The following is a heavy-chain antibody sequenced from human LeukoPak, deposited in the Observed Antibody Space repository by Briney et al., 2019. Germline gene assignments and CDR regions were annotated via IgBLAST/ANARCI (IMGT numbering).Heavy chain of an antibody. CDR3: ARHAYGGNPLYYFDY. D-gene: IGHD4-23*01. J-gene: IGHJ4*02. CDR2: INHSGST. Sequence: SETLSLTCAVYGGSFSGYYWSWIRQPPGKGLEWIGEINHSGSTNYNPSLKSRVTISVDTSKNQFSLKLSSVTAADTAVYYCARHAYGGNPLYYFDYWGQGTLVTVSS. V-gene: IGHV4-34*01. CDR1: GGSFSGYY.